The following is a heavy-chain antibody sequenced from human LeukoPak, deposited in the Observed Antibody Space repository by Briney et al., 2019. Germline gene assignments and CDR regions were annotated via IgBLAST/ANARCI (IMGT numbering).Heavy chain of an antibody. CDR2: IIPILGIA. D-gene: IGHD3-22*01. J-gene: IGHJ4*02. V-gene: IGHV1-69*02. CDR3: ARMHYYDSSGYYFDY. Sequence: ASVKVSCXASGGTFSSYTISWVRQAPGQGLEWMGRIIPILGIANYAQKFQGRVTITADKSTSTAYMELSSLRSEDTAVYYCARMHYYDSSGYYFDYWGQGTLVTVSS. CDR1: GGTFSSYT.